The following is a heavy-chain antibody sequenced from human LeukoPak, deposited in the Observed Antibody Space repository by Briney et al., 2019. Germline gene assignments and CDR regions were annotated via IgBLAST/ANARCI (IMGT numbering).Heavy chain of an antibody. J-gene: IGHJ6*02. V-gene: IGHV3-23*01. Sequence: GGSLRLSCAASGFTFSSYAMSWVRQAPGKGLEWVSAISGSGGSTYYADSVKGRFTISRDNSKNTLYLQMNSLRAEDTAVYYCAKHDSSGYYYYYYYGMDVWAKGPRSPSP. D-gene: IGHD3-22*01. CDR3: AKHDSSGYYYYYYYGMDV. CDR2: ISGSGGST. CDR1: GFTFSSYA.